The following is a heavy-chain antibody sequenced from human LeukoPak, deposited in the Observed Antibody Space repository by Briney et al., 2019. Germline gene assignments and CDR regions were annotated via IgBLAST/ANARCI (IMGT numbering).Heavy chain of an antibody. J-gene: IGHJ3*02. CDR2: MNPNSGNT. Sequence: ASVKVSCKASGYTFTSYGISWVRQAPGQGLEWMGWMNPNSGNTGYAQKFQGRVTMTRNTSISTAYMELSSLRSEDTAVYYCARGRRRAAAGTGAFDIWGQGTMVTVSS. CDR1: GYTFTSYG. CDR3: ARGRRRAAAGTGAFDI. V-gene: IGHV1-8*02. D-gene: IGHD6-13*01.